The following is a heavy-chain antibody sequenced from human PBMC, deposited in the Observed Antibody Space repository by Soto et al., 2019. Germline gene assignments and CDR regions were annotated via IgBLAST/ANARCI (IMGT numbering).Heavy chain of an antibody. CDR2: ISAYNGNT. V-gene: IGHV1-18*01. Sequence: ASVKVSCKASGYTFTSYGISWVRQAPGQGLEWMGWISAYNGNTNYAQKLQGRVTMTTDTSTGTAYMELRSLRSDDTAVYYCATRLSTYYYGSESLDLGYWGQGTLVTVSS. CDR3: ATRLSTYYYGSESLDLGY. J-gene: IGHJ4*02. CDR1: GYTFTSYG. D-gene: IGHD3-10*01.